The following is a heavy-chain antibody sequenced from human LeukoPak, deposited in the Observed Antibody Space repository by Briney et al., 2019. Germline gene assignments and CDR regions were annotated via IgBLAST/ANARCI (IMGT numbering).Heavy chain of an antibody. CDR3: ARDRGYYYDSSGYYLI. D-gene: IGHD3-22*01. CDR1: GGTFSSYA. Sequence: SVKVSCKASGGTFSSYAISWVRQAPGQGLEWMGRIIPILGIANYAQKFQGRVTITADKSTSTAYMELSSLRSEDTVVYYCARDRGYYYDSSGYYLIWGQGTLVTVSS. J-gene: IGHJ4*02. CDR2: IIPILGIA. V-gene: IGHV1-69*04.